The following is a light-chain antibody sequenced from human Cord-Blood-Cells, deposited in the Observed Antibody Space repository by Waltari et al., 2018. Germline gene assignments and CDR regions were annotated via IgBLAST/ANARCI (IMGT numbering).Light chain of an antibody. V-gene: IGLV2-23*01. CDR1: SRDVGSDNL. CDR2: EGS. CDR3: CSYAGSSNWV. Sequence: QSALTPPASVSGSPGQSITIPCTGTSRDVGSDNLVSWYQQHPGKAPKLMIYEGSKRPSGVSNRFSGSKSGNSASLTISGLQAEDEADYYCCSYAGSSNWVFGGGTKLTVL. J-gene: IGLJ3*02.